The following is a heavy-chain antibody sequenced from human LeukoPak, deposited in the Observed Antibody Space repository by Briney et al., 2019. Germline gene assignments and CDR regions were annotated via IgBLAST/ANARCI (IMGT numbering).Heavy chain of an antibody. D-gene: IGHD2-15*01. CDR3: TRDSYSDSATDAFDV. Sequence: GGSLRLSCAASGFTFSTYWMTWVRQAPGKGLEWVANIKQDGSQSHYVDSVKGRFTISRDNAKNSLYLQLNSLRAEDTAVYYCTRDSYSDSATDAFDVWGQGTMVTVSS. CDR2: IKQDGSQS. CDR1: GFTFSTYW. V-gene: IGHV3-7*01. J-gene: IGHJ3*01.